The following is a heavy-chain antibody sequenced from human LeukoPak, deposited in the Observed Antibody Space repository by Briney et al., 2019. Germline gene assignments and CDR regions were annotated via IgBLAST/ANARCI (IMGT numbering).Heavy chain of an antibody. D-gene: IGHD3-22*01. V-gene: IGHV1-18*01. J-gene: IGHJ4*02. CDR2: ISAYNGNT. CDR3: ARDYYYDSSGYYHEDDY. CDR1: GGTFSSYA. Sequence: ASVKVSCKASGGTFSSYAISWVRQAPGQGLEWMGWISAYNGNTNYAQKLQGRVTMTTDTSTSTAYMELRSLRSDDTAVYYCARDYYYDSSGYYHEDDYWGQGTLVTVSS.